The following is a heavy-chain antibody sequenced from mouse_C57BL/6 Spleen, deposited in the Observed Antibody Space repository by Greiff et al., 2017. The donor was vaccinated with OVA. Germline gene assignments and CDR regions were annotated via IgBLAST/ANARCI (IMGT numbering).Heavy chain of an antibody. CDR1: GYTFTSYW. J-gene: IGHJ2*01. CDR2: IYPGSGST. D-gene: IGHD1-1*01. CDR3: AREVTVELDY. V-gene: IGHV1-55*01. Sequence: QVQLQQPGAELVKPGASVKMSCKASGYTFTSYWITWVKQRPGQGLEWIGDIYPGSGSTNYNEKFKSKATLTVDTSSSPAYMQLSSLTSEVSAVYYCAREVTVELDYRGEGTTLTVSS.